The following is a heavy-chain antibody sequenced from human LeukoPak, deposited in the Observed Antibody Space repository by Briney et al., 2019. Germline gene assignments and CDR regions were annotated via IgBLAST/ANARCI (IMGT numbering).Heavy chain of an antibody. CDR1: GYTFTGYY. Sequence: ASVKVSCKASGYTFTGYYMHWVRQAPGQGLEWMGWINPNSGGTNYAQKFQGRVTMTEDTSTDTAYMELSSLRSEDTAVYYCATDRGAKYYYDSSGYSPFDYWGQGTLVTVSS. CDR2: INPNSGGT. D-gene: IGHD3-22*01. V-gene: IGHV1-2*02. CDR3: ATDRGAKYYYDSSGYSPFDY. J-gene: IGHJ4*02.